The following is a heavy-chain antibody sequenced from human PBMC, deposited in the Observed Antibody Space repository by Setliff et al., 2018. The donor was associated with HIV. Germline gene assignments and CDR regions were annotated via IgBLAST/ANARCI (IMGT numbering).Heavy chain of an antibody. CDR3: ARGPPGSSIGWYVGY. CDR1: GGSFSGFY. CDR2: VNHSGST. D-gene: IGHD6-19*01. Sequence: SETLSLTCAVYGGSFSGFYWNWIRQPPGKGLEWIGEVNHSGSTNYNPSLKSRVTISVDTSKNQFSLRLSSVIAADTAVYYCARGPPGSSIGWYVGYWGQGTQVTVSS. J-gene: IGHJ4*02. V-gene: IGHV4-34*01.